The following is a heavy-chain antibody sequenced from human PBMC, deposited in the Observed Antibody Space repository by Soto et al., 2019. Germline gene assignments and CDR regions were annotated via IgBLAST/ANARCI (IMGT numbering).Heavy chain of an antibody. CDR1: GFTFSSYS. V-gene: IGHV3-48*01. CDR3: ARSNDGDFDY. D-gene: IGHD1-1*01. Sequence: GGSLRLSCAASGFTFSSYSMNWVRQAPGKGLEWVSYISSSSSTIYYADSVKGRFTISRDNAKNSLYLQMNSLRAEDTAVYYCARSNDGDFDYWGQGTLVTVSS. J-gene: IGHJ4*02. CDR2: ISSSSSTI.